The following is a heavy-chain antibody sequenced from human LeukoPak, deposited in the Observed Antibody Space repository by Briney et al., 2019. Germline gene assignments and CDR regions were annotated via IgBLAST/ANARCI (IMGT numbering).Heavy chain of an antibody. V-gene: IGHV1-18*01. CDR3: ARVDYDILTGPDY. Sequence: ASVKVSCKTSGYSFTSYGISWVRQAPGQGLESMGWINVYNGNTKYVQKFQGRVTMTTDTATSTAYMELRSLRSDDTAVCYCARVDYDILTGPDYWGQGTLVTVSS. CDR2: INVYNGNT. J-gene: IGHJ4*02. CDR1: GYSFTSYG. D-gene: IGHD3-9*01.